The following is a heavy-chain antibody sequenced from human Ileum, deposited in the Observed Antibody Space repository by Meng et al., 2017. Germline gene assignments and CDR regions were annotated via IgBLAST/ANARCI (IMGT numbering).Heavy chain of an antibody. CDR2: INEGGSEK. J-gene: IGHJ4*02. CDR1: GFTFSNYW. V-gene: IGHV3-7*01. CDR3: ARNPDAGTADY. D-gene: IGHD6-13*01. Sequence: GESLKISCAVSGFTFSNYWMSWARQTPGKGLEWVANINEGGSEKWYVDSMRGRFTISRDNAKNSLYLQMNSLRDEDTAVYHCARNPDAGTADYWGRGTLVTVSS.